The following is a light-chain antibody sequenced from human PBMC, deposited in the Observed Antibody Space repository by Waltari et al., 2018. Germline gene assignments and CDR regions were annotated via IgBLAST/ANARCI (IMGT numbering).Light chain of an antibody. Sequence: QSALTQPRSASGSPGQSVTTPCTGTCSDVGGYTSVSWYQPYPGNAPKLLIYDVTRLPSGVPDRFSGSKSGNTASLTISGLQAEDEADYYCCSYAGSYPHWVFGGGTKLTVL. V-gene: IGLV2-11*01. J-gene: IGLJ3*02. CDR1: CSDVGGYTS. CDR3: CSYAGSYPHWV. CDR2: DVT.